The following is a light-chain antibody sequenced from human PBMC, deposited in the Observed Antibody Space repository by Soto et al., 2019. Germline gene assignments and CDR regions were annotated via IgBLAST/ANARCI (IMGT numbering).Light chain of an antibody. J-gene: IGKJ1*01. CDR3: QQYGSSQWT. CDR2: GAS. Sequence: QSPAALSVSTREKATLSCRASQSVSSNLAWYQQKPGQAPRLLIYGASTRAAGIPARFSGSGSGTDFTLTISRLEPEDFAVYYSQQYGSSQWTFCQGTKVDI. V-gene: IGKV3-20*01. CDR1: QSVSSN.